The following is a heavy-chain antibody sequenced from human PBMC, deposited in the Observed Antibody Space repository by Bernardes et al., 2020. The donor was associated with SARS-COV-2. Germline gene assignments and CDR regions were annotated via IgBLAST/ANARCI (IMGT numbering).Heavy chain of an antibody. J-gene: IGHJ5*02. CDR3: ARDGGAAAVTSWFDP. D-gene: IGHD6-13*01. CDR1: GGSISSYY. CDR2: IYYSGST. Sequence: SETLSLTCTVSGGSISSYYWSWIRQPPGKGLEWIGYIYYSGSTNYNPSLKSRVTISVDTSKNQFSLKLSSVTAADTAVYYCARDGGAAAVTSWFDPWGQGTLVTVSS. V-gene: IGHV4-59*01.